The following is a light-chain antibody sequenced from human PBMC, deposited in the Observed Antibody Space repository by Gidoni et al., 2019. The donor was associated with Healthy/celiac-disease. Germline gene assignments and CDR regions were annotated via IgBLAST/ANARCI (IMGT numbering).Light chain of an antibody. CDR1: GPNIGGGND. CDR3: QAYDSSLSDVV. CDR2: GDS. J-gene: IGLJ2*01. Sequence: QSVLTQPPSVSAAPVQRVTIPCTGSGPNIGGGNDVHWYQQLPGTAPKLVIYGDSNRPSGVPDRFSGSKSGTTAPLTITGLQAEDEADYYCQAYDSSLSDVVFGGGTKLTVL. V-gene: IGLV1-40*01.